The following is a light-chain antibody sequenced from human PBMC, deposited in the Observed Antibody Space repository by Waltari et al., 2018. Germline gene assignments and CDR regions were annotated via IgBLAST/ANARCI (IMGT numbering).Light chain of an antibody. CDR1: QTVSSN. V-gene: IGKV3-15*01. J-gene: IGKJ4*01. CDR3: QQYNDWPLT. CDR2: DAS. Sequence: EIVMTQSPATLSVSPGERATLSCRASQTVSSNLAWYLQKPGQAPRLLIYDASTRANGIPARFSGSGSGTEFALTISNLQSEDFAVYYCQQYNDWPLTFGGGTTVEIK.